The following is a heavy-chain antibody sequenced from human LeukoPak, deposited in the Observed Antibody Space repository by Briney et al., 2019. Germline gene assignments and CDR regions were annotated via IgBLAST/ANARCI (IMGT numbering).Heavy chain of an antibody. CDR3: GRVRGSGSYFHN. Sequence: ASVKVSCKAFGYTFTSYDINWVRQATGQGLEWMGRMNPNSGNTGHAQQFQGRIIMARNTSIRTAYMELSSLRSEDTAVYYCGRVRGSGSYFHNWGQGTLVTVSS. D-gene: IGHD3-10*01. CDR2: MNPNSGNT. CDR1: GYTFTSYD. V-gene: IGHV1-8*01. J-gene: IGHJ4*02.